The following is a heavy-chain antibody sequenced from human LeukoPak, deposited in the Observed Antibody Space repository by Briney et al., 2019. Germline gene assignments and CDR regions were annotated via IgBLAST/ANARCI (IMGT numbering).Heavy chain of an antibody. CDR2: INAGNGNT. CDR3: ARDKGDYGIFDY. J-gene: IGHJ4*02. Sequence: ASVKVSCKASGGTFSSYAISWVRQAPGQRLEWMGWINAGNGNTKYSQKFQGRVTITRDTSASTAYMELSSLRSEDTAVYYCARDKGDYGIFDYWGQGTLVTVSS. D-gene: IGHD4-17*01. CDR1: GGTFSSYA. V-gene: IGHV1-3*01.